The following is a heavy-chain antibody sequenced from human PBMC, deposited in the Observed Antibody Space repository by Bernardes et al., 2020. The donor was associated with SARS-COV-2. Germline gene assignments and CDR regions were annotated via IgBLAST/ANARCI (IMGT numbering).Heavy chain of an antibody. J-gene: IGHJ1*01. D-gene: IGHD6-19*01. CDR3: AIHSFYSRGWSQRYEYFHH. CDR1: GFTFSYYA. V-gene: IGHV3-23*01. CDR2: ISDSGGST. Sequence: GGSLRLSCAASGFTFSYYAMSWVRQAPGKGLEWVAGISDSGGSTYYADSVKGRFTISRDNSKNTLYLQMNSLRAEDTAVYYCAIHSFYSRGWSQRYEYFHHWGQGTLVTVSS.